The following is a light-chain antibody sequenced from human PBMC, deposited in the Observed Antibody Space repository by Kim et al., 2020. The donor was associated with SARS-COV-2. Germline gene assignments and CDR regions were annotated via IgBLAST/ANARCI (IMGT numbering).Light chain of an antibody. V-gene: IGKV1-17*01. CDR3: LQHSIYPPT. CDR2: SAS. CDR1: QGIGND. Sequence: DIQMTQSPSSLSASVEDRVTITCRASQGIGNDLGWYQQKPGKAPTRLIYSASTLQSGVPSRFSGSGSGTEFTLTISSLQPEDFATYYCLQHSIYPPTFGQGTKLEI. J-gene: IGKJ2*01.